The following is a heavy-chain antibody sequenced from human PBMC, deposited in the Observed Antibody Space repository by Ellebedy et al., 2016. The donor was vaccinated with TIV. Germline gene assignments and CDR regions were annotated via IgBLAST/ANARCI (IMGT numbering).Heavy chain of an antibody. CDR3: ARDSLATSGTPDS. D-gene: IGHD1-26*01. Sequence: GESLKISCAASGFIFSSYAMHWVRQAPGKGLEWVAVIRYDGSDKYYAESVKGRFTISRDNSKNMLYLQMNTLRVEDTAVYYCARDSLATSGTPDSWGQGTLVTVSS. CDR2: IRYDGSDK. J-gene: IGHJ5*02. V-gene: IGHV3-33*08. CDR1: GFIFSSYA.